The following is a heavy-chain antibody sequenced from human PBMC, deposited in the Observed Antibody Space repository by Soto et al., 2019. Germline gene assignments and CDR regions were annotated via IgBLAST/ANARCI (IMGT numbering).Heavy chain of an antibody. CDR1: GYTFTSYG. D-gene: IGHD3-3*02. Sequence: GASVKVSCKTSGYTFTSYGITWVRQAPGQGLEWMGWITTDKGKTTYAQKFQGRVTMTTDTSTSTAYMELRSLISDDTAVYYCATRSPAFDYWGQGTLVTVS. CDR2: ITTDKGKT. V-gene: IGHV1-18*01. J-gene: IGHJ4*02. CDR3: ATRSPAFDY.